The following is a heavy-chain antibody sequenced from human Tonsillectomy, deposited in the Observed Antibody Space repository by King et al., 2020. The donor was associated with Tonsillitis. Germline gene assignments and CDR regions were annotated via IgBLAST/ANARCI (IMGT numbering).Heavy chain of an antibody. CDR3: ARDRHQGSTKFDY. CDR2: IYTNENT. D-gene: IGHD2-8*01. CDR1: GDSISGYY. Sequence: VQLQESGPGLVKPSETLSLTCTVSGDSISGYYWSWIRQPAGKGLEWIGRIYTNENTDYNPSLKSRVTMSVDTSKSQFSLKLTSVTAADTAVYYCARDRHQGSTKFDYWGPGTLVTVSS. J-gene: IGHJ4*02. V-gene: IGHV4-4*07.